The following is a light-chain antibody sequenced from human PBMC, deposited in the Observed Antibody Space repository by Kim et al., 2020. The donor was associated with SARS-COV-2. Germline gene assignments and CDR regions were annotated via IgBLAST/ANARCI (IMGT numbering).Light chain of an antibody. J-gene: IGKJ5*01. V-gene: IGKV1-16*02. CDR1: QGMSNY. CDR2: GAS. CDR3: QQYDSRPFT. Sequence: ASVGDRVTITCRASQGMSNYLAWCQQKPGKAPKSLIYGASTLQGGVPSKFSGSRSGTEFTLTISSLQPEDFATYYCQQYDSRPFTFGQGTRLEIK.